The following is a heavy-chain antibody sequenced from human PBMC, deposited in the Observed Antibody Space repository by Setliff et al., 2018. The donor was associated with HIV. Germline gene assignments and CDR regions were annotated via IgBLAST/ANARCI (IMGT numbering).Heavy chain of an antibody. CDR2: IYTSGST. V-gene: IGHV4-4*07. D-gene: IGHD7-27*01. J-gene: IGHJ5*02. CDR3: ARDLPELTGRSFDP. CDR1: GGSISGYF. Sequence: SETLSLTCNVSGGSISGYFWTWIRQPAGKGLEWIGRIYTSGSTNYNPSLKSRLSMSIDTSMNHFSLRLTSVTAADTAVYYCARDLPELTGRSFDPWGQGIQVTVSS.